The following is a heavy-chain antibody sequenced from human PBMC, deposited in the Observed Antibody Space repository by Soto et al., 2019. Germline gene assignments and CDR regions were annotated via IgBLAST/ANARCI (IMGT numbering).Heavy chain of an antibody. Sequence: SETLSLTCTVSGGSLGSYYWSWIRQPPGKGLEWIGYVFYTGRANYNASLKSRVSISVDTSKNQFSLKLSSVTAADTAVYYCARARESSVVPHFDYWGQGTLVTVSS. CDR2: VFYTGRA. CDR3: ARARESSVVPHFDY. J-gene: IGHJ4*02. CDR1: GGSLGSYY. V-gene: IGHV4-59*08. D-gene: IGHD3-22*01.